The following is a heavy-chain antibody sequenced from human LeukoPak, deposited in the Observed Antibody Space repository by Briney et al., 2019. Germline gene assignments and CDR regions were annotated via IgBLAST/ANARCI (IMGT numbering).Heavy chain of an antibody. CDR3: GGPSGSGYYYGPVDAFDI. V-gene: IGHV4-39*01. Sequence: PSETLSLTCTVSGGSISSSSYYWGWIRQPPGRGLERIGSIYYSGSTYYNPSRKSRLTIALDTPKNRFSLKPSSVTAADTAVYYCGGPSGSGYYYGPVDAFDIWGQGTMVTVSS. J-gene: IGHJ3*02. D-gene: IGHD3-22*01. CDR2: IYYSGST. CDR1: GGSISSSSYY.